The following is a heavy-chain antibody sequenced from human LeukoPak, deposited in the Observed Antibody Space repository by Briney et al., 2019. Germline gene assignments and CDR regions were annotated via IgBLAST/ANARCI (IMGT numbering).Heavy chain of an antibody. CDR3: ATPQRSIAVAGTDY. J-gene: IGHJ4*02. CDR2: ISGSGGST. CDR1: GFTFSSYA. D-gene: IGHD6-19*01. V-gene: IGHV3-23*01. Sequence: GGSLRLSCAASGFTFSSYAMSWVRQAPGKGLEWVSAISGSGGSTYYADSVKGRFTISRDNSKNTLYLQMNSRRAEDTAVYYCATPQRSIAVAGTDYWGQGTLVTVSS.